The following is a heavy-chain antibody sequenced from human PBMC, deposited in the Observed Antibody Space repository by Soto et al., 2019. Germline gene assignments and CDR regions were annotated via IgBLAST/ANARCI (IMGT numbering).Heavy chain of an antibody. Sequence: SETLSLTCTVSGGSISSYYWSWIRQPPGKGLEWIGYIYYSGSTNYNPSLKSRVTISVDTSKNQFSLKLSSVTAADTAVYYCARGWIQGSYYYYYYMDVWGKGTTVTVSS. D-gene: IGHD5-18*01. J-gene: IGHJ6*03. CDR3: ARGWIQGSYYYYYYMDV. V-gene: IGHV4-59*01. CDR1: GGSISSYY. CDR2: IYYSGST.